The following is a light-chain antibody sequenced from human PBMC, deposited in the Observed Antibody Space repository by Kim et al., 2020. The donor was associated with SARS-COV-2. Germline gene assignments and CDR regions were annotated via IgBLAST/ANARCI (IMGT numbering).Light chain of an antibody. CDR3: QQYGSSPLT. J-gene: IGKJ4*01. CDR1: QSVRSNY. V-gene: IGKV3-20*01. CDR2: GAS. Sequence: EIVLTQSPGTLSLSPGETATLSCRASQSVRSNYLTWYQQKPGQAPRLLIYGASSRATGIPDRFSGTGSGTDFTLIISRLEPEDFAGYYCQQYGSSPLTFGGGTKVDI.